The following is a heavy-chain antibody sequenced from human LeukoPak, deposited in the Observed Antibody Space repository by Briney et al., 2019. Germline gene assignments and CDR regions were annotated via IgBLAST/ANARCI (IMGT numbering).Heavy chain of an antibody. V-gene: IGHV3-21*01. J-gene: IGHJ5*02. CDR2: ISSSSSYI. Sequence: GGSLRLSCAASGITFSSYSMNWVRQAPGKGLEWVSSISSSSSYIYYADSVKGRFTISRDKAKNSLYLQMNSLRAEDTAVYYCACTRGSYYFLFDPWGQGTLVAVSS. D-gene: IGHD1-26*01. CDR3: ACTRGSYYFLFDP. CDR1: GITFSSYS.